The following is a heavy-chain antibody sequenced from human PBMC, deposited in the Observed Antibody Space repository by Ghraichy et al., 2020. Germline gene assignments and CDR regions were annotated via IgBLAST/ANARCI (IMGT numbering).Heavy chain of an antibody. D-gene: IGHD2-15*01. CDR3: ARGRYCSGGSCYYQNWLVP. CDR2: IYYSGST. V-gene: IGHV4-61*01. J-gene: IGHJ5*02. CDR1: GGSVSSGSYY. Sequence: SETLSLTCTVSGGSVSSGSYYWNWIRQPPGKGLEWIGYIYYSGSTNYSPSLKSRVTISVDTSKNQFSLRLSSVTAADTAVYYCARGRYCSGGSCYYQNWLVPWGQGSLVTVSS.